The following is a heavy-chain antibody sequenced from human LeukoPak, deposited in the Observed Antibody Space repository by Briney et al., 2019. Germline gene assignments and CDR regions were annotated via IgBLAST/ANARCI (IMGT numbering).Heavy chain of an antibody. J-gene: IGHJ5*02. V-gene: IGHV1-46*01. D-gene: IGHD3-10*01. Sequence: GASVKVSCKASGYTFTSYYMHWVRQAPGQGLEWMGIINPSGGSTSYAQKFQGRVTITADESTSTAYMELSSLRSEDTAVYYCASALYYGSGSHHPYHNWFDPWGQGTLVTVSS. CDR2: INPSGGST. CDR1: GYTFTSYY. CDR3: ASALYYGSGSHHPYHNWFDP.